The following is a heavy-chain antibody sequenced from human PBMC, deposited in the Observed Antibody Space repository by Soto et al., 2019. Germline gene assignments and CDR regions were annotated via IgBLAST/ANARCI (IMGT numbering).Heavy chain of an antibody. V-gene: IGHV1-3*01. D-gene: IGHD2-15*01. J-gene: IGHJ5*02. CDR1: GYTFTGYA. CDR3: AREDIVVVVAATLVP. CDR2: INAGNGNT. Sequence: ASVKVSCKASGYTFTGYAMHWVRQAPGQRLEWMGWINAGNGNTKYSQKFQGRVTITRDTSASTAYMELSSLRSEDTAVYYCAREDIVVVVAATLVPWGQGTLVTSPQ.